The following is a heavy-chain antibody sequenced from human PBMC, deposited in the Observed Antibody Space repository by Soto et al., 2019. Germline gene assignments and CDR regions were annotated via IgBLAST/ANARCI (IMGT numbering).Heavy chain of an antibody. CDR1: GYTFTSYA. Sequence: ASVKVSCKASGYTFTSYAIGGVRQAPGQGLEWMGWISAYNGNTNYAQKLQGRVTMTTDTSTSTAYMELRNLRSDDTAVYYCARSRRPMIVVVIGLDPWGQGTLVTVS. D-gene: IGHD3-22*01. CDR2: ISAYNGNT. CDR3: ARSRRPMIVVVIGLDP. V-gene: IGHV1-18*01. J-gene: IGHJ5*02.